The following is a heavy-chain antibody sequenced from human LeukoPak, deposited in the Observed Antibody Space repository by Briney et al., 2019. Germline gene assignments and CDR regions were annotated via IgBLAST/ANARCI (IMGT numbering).Heavy chain of an antibody. Sequence: GGSLRLSCAASGFTFSSYAMSWVRQAPGKGLEWVSAISGSGGSTYYADSVKGRFTISRDNSKNTLYLQMNSLRAEDTAVYYCAKGATNGYSYGFSFDYWGQGTLVTVSS. D-gene: IGHD5-18*01. J-gene: IGHJ4*02. V-gene: IGHV3-23*01. CDR1: GFTFSSYA. CDR2: ISGSGGST. CDR3: AKGATNGYSYGFSFDY.